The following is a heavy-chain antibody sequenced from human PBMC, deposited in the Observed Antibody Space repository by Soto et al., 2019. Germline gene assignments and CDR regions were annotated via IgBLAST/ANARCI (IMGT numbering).Heavy chain of an antibody. V-gene: IGHV5-51*01. J-gene: IGHJ5*02. CDR1: DYSFATQW. CDR3: TKPLRDLSILGAWFHP. Sequence: GASLKISCEGSDYSFATQWIGGVRQMPGKGLEWMGIISPDDSDTLYSPSFQGQVTLSVDNSISTAYLQSSSLKASDTAIHYCTKPLRDLSILGAWFHPGGPGTLVDVSS. D-gene: IGHD2-15*01. CDR2: ISPDDSDT.